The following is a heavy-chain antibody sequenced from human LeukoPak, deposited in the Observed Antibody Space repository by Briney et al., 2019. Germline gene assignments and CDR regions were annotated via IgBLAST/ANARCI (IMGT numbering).Heavy chain of an antibody. J-gene: IGHJ5*02. Sequence: PSETLSLTCTVSGGSISSSSYYWGWIRQPPGKGLEWIGSIYYSGSTYYNPSLKSRVTISVDTSKNQFSLKLSSVTAADTAVYYCARDGLDYDFWSGYYRWGQRTLVTVSS. CDR1: GGSISSSSYY. CDR3: ARDGLDYDFWSGYYR. D-gene: IGHD3-3*01. V-gene: IGHV4-39*07. CDR2: IYYSGST.